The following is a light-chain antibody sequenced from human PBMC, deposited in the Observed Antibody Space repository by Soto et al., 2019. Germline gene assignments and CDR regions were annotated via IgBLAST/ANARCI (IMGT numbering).Light chain of an antibody. J-gene: IGLJ2*01. CDR1: NSDVGAHNY. V-gene: IGLV2-14*03. CDR3: TSYTVTSTLVI. Sequence: QSVLTQPASVSGSPGQSIAISCTGTNSDVGAHNYVSWYQQHPGKAPKLLIYDVGNRPSGVSNRFSGSKSGNTASLTISGLQAEDDADYYCTSYTVTSTLVIFGGGTKVTVL. CDR2: DVG.